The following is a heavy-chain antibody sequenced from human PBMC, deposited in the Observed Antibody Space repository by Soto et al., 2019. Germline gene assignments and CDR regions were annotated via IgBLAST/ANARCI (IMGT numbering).Heavy chain of an antibody. J-gene: IGHJ1*01. Sequence: EVQLLESGGGLVQPGGSLRLSCAASGFTFSSYAMGWVRQAPGKGLEWVSAISGSGYSKYYGDSVKGRFTISRDSSKNTLYLKMNSLRAGDTAVYFCAKDLRSDEGVSGVEYFQRWGQGTLVSVSA. CDR3: AKDLRSDEGVSGVEYFQR. D-gene: IGHD3-10*01. V-gene: IGHV3-23*01. CDR1: GFTFSSYA. CDR2: ISGSGYSK.